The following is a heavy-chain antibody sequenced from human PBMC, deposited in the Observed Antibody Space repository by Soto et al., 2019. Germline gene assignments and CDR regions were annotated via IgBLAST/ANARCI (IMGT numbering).Heavy chain of an antibody. CDR3: AKSHTTSGWYVTTDY. J-gene: IGHJ4*02. D-gene: IGHD6-19*01. CDR2: ISWNSGSI. V-gene: IGHV3-9*01. CDR1: GFTFGDYA. Sequence: PXGSLQLSCAASGFTFGDYAMQWVRQAPGKGLEWVSAISWNSGSIDYADSVKGRFTISRDNAKNSLYLQMNSLRAEDTALYYCAKSHTTSGWYVTTDYWGQGTRVTVSS.